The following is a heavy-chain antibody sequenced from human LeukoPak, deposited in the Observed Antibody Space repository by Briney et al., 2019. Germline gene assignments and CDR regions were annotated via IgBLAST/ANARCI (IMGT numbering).Heavy chain of an antibody. CDR1: GGSFSGYY. D-gene: IGHD2-15*01. J-gene: IGHJ4*02. Sequence: SETLSLTCAVYGGSFSGYYWSWIRQPPGKGLEWIGEINHSGSTNYNPSLKSRVTISVDTSKNQFSLKLSSVTAADTAVYYCARGLLMDYWGQGTLVTVSS. CDR2: INHSGST. V-gene: IGHV4-34*01. CDR3: ARGLLMDY.